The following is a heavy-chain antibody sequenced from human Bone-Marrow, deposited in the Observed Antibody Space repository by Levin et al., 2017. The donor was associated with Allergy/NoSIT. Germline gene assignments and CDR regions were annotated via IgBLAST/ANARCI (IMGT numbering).Heavy chain of an antibody. Sequence: GESLKISCAASGFRFDDYGMTWVRQAPGKGLEWVSGINWNGGSSGYVDSVEGRFTISRDNAKNSLYLQMNSLRAEDTAVYYGARSGDYSGSRNYYGGYFDYWGQGTLVTVSS. V-gene: IGHV3-20*04. CDR3: ARSGDYSGSRNYYGGYFDY. CDR1: GFRFDDYG. CDR2: INWNGGSS. J-gene: IGHJ4*02. D-gene: IGHD2-8*02.